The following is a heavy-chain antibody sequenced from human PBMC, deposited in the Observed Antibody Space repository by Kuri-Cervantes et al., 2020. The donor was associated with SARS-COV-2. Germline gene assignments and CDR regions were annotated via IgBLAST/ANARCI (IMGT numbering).Heavy chain of an antibody. J-gene: IGHJ5*02. D-gene: IGHD5-12*01. Sequence: SQTLSLTCAVYGGSFSGYYWSWIRQPPGKGLEWIGEINHSGNTNYNPSLKSRVTISVDTSKNQFSLKLSSVTAADTAVYYCARGGYSGYEGWFDPWGQGTLVTVSS. CDR3: ARGGYSGYEGWFDP. CDR1: GGSFSGYY. CDR2: INHSGNT. V-gene: IGHV4-34*01.